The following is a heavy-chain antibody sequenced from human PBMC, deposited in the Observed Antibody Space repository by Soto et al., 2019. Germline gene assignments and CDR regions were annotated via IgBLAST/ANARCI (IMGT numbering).Heavy chain of an antibody. CDR2: IYYSGST. CDR3: ARVPGDSSGYYYYGNFDY. CDR1: GGSISSGCYY. J-gene: IGHJ4*02. Sequence: PSETLSLTCTVSGGSISSGCYYWSWIRQHPGKGLEWIGYIYYSGSTYYNPSLKSRVTISVDTSKNQFSLKLSSVTAADTAVYYCARVPGDSSGYYYYGNFDYWGQGTLVTVSS. V-gene: IGHV4-31*03. D-gene: IGHD3-22*01.